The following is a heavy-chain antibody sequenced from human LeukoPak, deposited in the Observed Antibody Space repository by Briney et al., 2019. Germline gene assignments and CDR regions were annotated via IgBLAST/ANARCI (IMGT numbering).Heavy chain of an antibody. CDR1: GFTFSSYW. CDR2: INSDGSST. CDR3: ARDGALRYFDWLSPAAYYYYYMDV. D-gene: IGHD3-9*01. V-gene: IGHV3-74*01. Sequence: SGGSLRLSCAASGFTFSSYWMHWVRQAPGKGLVWVSRINSDGSSTSYADSVKGRFTISRDNAKSTLYLQMNSLRAEDTAVYYCARDGALRYFDWLSPAAYYYYYMDVWGKGTTVTISS. J-gene: IGHJ6*03.